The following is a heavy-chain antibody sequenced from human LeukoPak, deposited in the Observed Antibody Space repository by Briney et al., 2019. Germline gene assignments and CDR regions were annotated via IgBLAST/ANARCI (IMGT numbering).Heavy chain of an antibody. CDR3: ASAPRELQFLAWGTTIDI. D-gene: IGHD3-3*01. V-gene: IGHV1-2*02. CDR2: ISLKCCGT. Sequence: GASVKFSSTTSGYTFTGSSMNWVRRAPGQGLGMGWISLKCCGTEYAQKFQARGTMNRDTSTRTAYMQLSSLRSDYTAGYYCASAPRELQFLAWGTTIDICGQGTIVTVSS. J-gene: IGHJ3*02. CDR1: GYTFTGSS.